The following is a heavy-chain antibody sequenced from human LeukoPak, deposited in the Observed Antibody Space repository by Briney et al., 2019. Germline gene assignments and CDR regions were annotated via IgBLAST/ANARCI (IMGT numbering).Heavy chain of an antibody. CDR2: ISYDGSNK. V-gene: IGHV3-30*18. J-gene: IGHJ4*02. CDR1: GFTFSSYG. CDR3: AKPITMVQGVIKEGDY. Sequence: PGRSLRLSCAASGFTFSSYGTHWVRQAPGKGLEGVAVISYDGSNKYYADSVKGRFTISRDNSKNTLYLQMNSLRAEDTAVYYCAKPITMVQGVIKEGDYWGQGTLVTVSS. D-gene: IGHD3-10*01.